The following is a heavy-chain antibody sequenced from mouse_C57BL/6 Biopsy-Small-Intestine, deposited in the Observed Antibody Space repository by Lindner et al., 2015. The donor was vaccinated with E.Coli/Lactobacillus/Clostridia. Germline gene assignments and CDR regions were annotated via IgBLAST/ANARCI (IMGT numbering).Heavy chain of an antibody. Sequence: VQLQESGPELVKPGASVKISCKASGYSFTDNYIHWVKQSSEKSLEWIGEINPRFGSTIYNQKFKGMATLTVDKSSSTAYMQLKNLTSEDSAVYFCAGGTRLDFWGQGTTLTVSS. J-gene: IGHJ2*01. V-gene: IGHV1-43*01. CDR3: AGGTRLDF. D-gene: IGHD3-3*01. CDR1: GYSFTDNY. CDR2: INPRFGST.